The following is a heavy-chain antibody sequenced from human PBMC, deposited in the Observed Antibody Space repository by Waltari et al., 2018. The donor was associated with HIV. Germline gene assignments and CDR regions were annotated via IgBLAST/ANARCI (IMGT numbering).Heavy chain of an antibody. V-gene: IGHV3-30*04. CDR3: ARGRASSWSAYQY. CDR1: GFTLSNCA. Sequence: QVQLVESGGGVVTPGRSLRPSCEASGFTLSNCAIHWVRRAPGKGVEWVAIISYDGSNKYYGDSVKGRFTISRDDSKNTLYLQMNTLRPEDTAVYYCARGRASSWSAYQYWGQGTLVTVSS. J-gene: IGHJ4*02. CDR2: ISYDGSNK. D-gene: IGHD3-3*01.